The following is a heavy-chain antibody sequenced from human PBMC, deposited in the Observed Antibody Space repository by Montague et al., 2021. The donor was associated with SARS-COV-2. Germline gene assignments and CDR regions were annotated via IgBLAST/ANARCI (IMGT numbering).Heavy chain of an antibody. D-gene: IGHD3-16*01. CDR3: AGSLGGNQEGGDY. Sequence: SETLSLTCSVSGGSVSSSSYDWGWIRQPPGKGLEWIGTVSDSGSTSYNPSLKSRVTISVDTPKNQFSLKLSSVTAADTAVYYCAGSLGGNQEGGDYWGHGTLVTVSS. J-gene: IGHJ4*01. V-gene: IGHV4-39*07. CDR2: VSDSGST. CDR1: GGSVSSSSYD.